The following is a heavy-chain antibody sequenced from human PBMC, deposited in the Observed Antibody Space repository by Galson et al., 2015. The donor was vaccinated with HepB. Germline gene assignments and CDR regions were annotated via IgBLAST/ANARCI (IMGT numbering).Heavy chain of an antibody. CDR2: ISYDGSNK. J-gene: IGHJ6*02. CDR3: ARGYGSGWYYGMDV. Sequence: SLRLSCAASGFTFSSYAMHWVRQAPGKGLEWVAVISYDGSNKYYADSVKGRFTISRDNSKNTLYLQMNSLRAEDTAVYYCARGYGSGWYYGMDVWGQGTTVTVFS. D-gene: IGHD2-15*01. V-gene: IGHV3-30*04. CDR1: GFTFSSYA.